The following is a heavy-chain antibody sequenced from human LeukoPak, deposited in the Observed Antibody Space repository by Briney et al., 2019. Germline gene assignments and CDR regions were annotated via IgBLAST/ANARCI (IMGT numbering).Heavy chain of an antibody. D-gene: IGHD5-18*01. CDR2: ISSSSSYI. CDR3: ARDLGYPNWFDP. CDR1: GFTFISYS. Sequence: GGSLRLSCPASGFTFISYSMSGFGKAPGKGLDGVSSISSSSSYIYYADSVKGRFTISRDNAKNSLYLQMSSLRAEDTAVYYCARDLGYPNWFDPWGQGTLVTVSS. J-gene: IGHJ5*02. V-gene: IGHV3-21*01.